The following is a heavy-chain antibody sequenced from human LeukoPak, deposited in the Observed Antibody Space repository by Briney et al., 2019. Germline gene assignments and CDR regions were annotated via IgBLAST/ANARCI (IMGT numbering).Heavy chain of an antibody. Sequence: ASETLSLTCTVSGGSISSSSYYWGWIRQPPGKGLEWIGSIYYSGSTYYNPSLKSRVTISVDTSKNQFSLKLSSVTAADTAVYYCARHESSGWEIGYWGQGTLVTVSS. D-gene: IGHD6-19*01. CDR2: IYYSGST. V-gene: IGHV4-39*01. J-gene: IGHJ4*02. CDR3: ARHESSGWEIGY. CDR1: GGSISSSSYY.